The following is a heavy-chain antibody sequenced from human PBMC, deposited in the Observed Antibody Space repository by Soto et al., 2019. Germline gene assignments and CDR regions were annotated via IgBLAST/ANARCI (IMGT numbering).Heavy chain of an antibody. CDR3: ARGFGRFNY. D-gene: IGHD3-10*01. J-gene: IGHJ4*02. CDR1: GFTFNDFE. CDR2: IDGSGTTK. V-gene: IGHV3-48*03. Sequence: EVQLLESGGGLVQPGGSLRLSCGVSGFTFNDFEMNWVRQAPGKGLEWLAYIDGSGTTKKYADSVRGRFTISRDNPNNSLFLRVSSPGAADTAIYYSARGFGRFNYWGQGALVSVSS.